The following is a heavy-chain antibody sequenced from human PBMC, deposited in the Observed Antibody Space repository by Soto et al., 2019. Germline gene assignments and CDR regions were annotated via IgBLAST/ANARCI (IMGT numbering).Heavy chain of an antibody. J-gene: IGHJ6*02. Sequence: PGGSLRLSCAASGFTFSSYGMHWFRQAPGKGLEWVAVIWYDGSNKYYADSVKGRFTISRDNSKNTLYLQMNSLRAEDTAVYYCARAYSGYDFYYYYGMDVWGQGTTVTVSS. CDR1: GFTFSSYG. V-gene: IGHV3-33*01. D-gene: IGHD5-12*01. CDR3: ARAYSGYDFYYYYGMDV. CDR2: IWYDGSNK.